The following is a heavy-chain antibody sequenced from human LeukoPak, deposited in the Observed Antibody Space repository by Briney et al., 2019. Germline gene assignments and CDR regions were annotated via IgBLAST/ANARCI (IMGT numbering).Heavy chain of an antibody. CDR3: ARGYCSSTSCYDAFDI. D-gene: IGHD2-2*01. CDR2: INPSGGGT. CDR1: GYTFTSYY. J-gene: IGHJ3*02. Sequence: ASVKVSCKASGYTFTSYYMHWVRQAPGQGLEWMGIINPSGGGTSYAQKFQGRVTMTRDTSTSTVYMELSSLRSEDTAVYYCARGYCSSTSCYDAFDIWGQGTMVAVSS. V-gene: IGHV1-46*01.